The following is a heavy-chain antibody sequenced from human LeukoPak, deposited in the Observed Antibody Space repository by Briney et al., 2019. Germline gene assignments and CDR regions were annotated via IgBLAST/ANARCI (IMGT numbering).Heavy chain of an antibody. V-gene: IGHV3-21*01. CDR1: GFTFSSYS. CDR3: ARVIHGSLGAFDI. D-gene: IGHD2-15*01. Sequence: GGSLRLSCAASGFTFSSYSMNWVRQAPGKGLEWVSSISSSSSSYIYYADSVKGRFTISRDNAKNSLYLQMNSLRAEDTAVYYCARVIHGSLGAFDIWGQGTMVTVSS. CDR2: ISSSSSSYI. J-gene: IGHJ3*02.